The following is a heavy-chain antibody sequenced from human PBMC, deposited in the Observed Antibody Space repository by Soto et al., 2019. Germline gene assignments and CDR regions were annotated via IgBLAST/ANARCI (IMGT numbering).Heavy chain of an antibody. CDR3: AHRIPGIEAAGGVRDAYDI. D-gene: IGHD6-13*01. CDR2: IYWNDDK. Sequence: SGPTLVNPTQTLTLTCTFSRFSLRASGLGVGWIRQPPGKALEWLALIYWNDDKRYSPSLKSRLTITKDTSKNQVVLTMTNMDPVDTATYYCAHRIPGIEAAGGVRDAYDIWAQGTMVTGSS. J-gene: IGHJ3*02. CDR1: RFSLRASGLG. V-gene: IGHV2-5*01.